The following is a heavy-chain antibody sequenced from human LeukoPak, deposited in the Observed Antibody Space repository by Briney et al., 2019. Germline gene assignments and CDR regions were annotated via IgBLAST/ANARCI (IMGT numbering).Heavy chain of an antibody. J-gene: IGHJ4*02. D-gene: IGHD1-1*01. CDR2: INPNSGGT. CDR3: ARNKGPRRYYFDY. Sequence: APVKVSCKASGYTFTGYYMHWVRQAPGQGLEWMGWINPNSGGTNYAQKFQGRVTMTRDTSISTAYMELSRLRSDDTAVYYCARNKGPRRYYFDYWGQGTLVTVSS. CDR1: GYTFTGYY. V-gene: IGHV1-2*02.